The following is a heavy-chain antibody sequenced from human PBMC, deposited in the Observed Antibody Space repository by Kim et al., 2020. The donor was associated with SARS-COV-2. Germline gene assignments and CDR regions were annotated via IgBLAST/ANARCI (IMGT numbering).Heavy chain of an antibody. Sequence: GGSLRLSCAASGFTFSSYAMSWVRQAPGKELEWVSAISGSGGSTYYADSVKGRFTISRDNSKNTLYLQMNSLRAEDTAVYYCAKDLTPYYDFGFPYGMDVWGQGTTVTVSS. CDR2: ISGSGGST. V-gene: IGHV3-23*01. CDR1: GFTFSSYA. D-gene: IGHD3-3*01. CDR3: AKDLTPYYDFGFPYGMDV. J-gene: IGHJ6*02.